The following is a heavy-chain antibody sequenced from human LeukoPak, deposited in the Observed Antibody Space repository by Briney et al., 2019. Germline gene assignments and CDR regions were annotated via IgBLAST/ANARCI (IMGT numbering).Heavy chain of an antibody. J-gene: IGHJ4*02. CDR3: ARHCSGGSCYADY. D-gene: IGHD2-15*01. CDR1: GGSFSGYY. CDR2: INHSGST. V-gene: IGHV4-34*01. Sequence: PSETLSLTCAVYGGSFSGYYWSWIRQPPGKGLEWIGEINHSGSTNYNPSLKSRATISVDTSKNQFSLKLSSVTAADTAVYYCARHCSGGSCYADYWGQGTLVTVSS.